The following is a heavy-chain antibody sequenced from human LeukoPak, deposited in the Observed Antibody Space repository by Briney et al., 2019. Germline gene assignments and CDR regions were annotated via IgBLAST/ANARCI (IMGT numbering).Heavy chain of an antibody. CDR2: ISSTGGTT. D-gene: IGHD2-15*01. J-gene: IGHJ6*03. CDR3: AKNGDRGAYCTGGTCYPYFYYYMDV. V-gene: IGHV3-23*01. CDR1: EFSVGSNY. Sequence: GGSLRLSCAASEFSVGSNYMTWVRQAPGKGLEWVSSISSTGGTTYYADSVKGRFTISRDNSKNTLYLQMNSLRAEDTAIYYCAKNGDRGAYCTGGTCYPYFYYYMDVWGEGTTVTI.